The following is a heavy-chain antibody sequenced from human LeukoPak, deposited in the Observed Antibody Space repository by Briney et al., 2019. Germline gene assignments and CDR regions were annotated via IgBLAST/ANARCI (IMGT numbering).Heavy chain of an antibody. J-gene: IGHJ5*02. CDR3: ARPIAAAGNLFWFDP. CDR2: IYPGDSDT. CDR1: GYSFTSYW. Sequence: KPGESLKISCKGSGYSFTSYWIGWVRQMPGKGLELMGIIYPGDSDTRYSPSFQGQVTISADKSISTAYLQWSSLKASDTAMYYCARPIAAAGNLFWFDPWGQGTLVTVSS. D-gene: IGHD6-13*01. V-gene: IGHV5-51*03.